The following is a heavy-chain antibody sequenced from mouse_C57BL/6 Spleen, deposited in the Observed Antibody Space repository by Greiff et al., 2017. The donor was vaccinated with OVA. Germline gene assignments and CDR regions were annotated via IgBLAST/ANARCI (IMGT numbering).Heavy chain of an antibody. CDR2: IYPGDGDT. V-gene: IGHV1-80*01. Sequence: VQLQQSGAELVKPGASVKISCKASGYAFSSYWMNWVKQRPGKGLEWIGQIYPGDGDTNYNGKFKGKATLTADKSYSTAYMQLSSLTSEDSAVYVCARGRDGKGEMDYWGQGTTLTVSS. CDR3: ARGRDGKGEMDY. J-gene: IGHJ2*01. D-gene: IGHD2-1*01. CDR1: GYAFSSYW.